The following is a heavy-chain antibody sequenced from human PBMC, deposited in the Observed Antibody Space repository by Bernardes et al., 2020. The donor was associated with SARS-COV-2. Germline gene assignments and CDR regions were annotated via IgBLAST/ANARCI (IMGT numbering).Heavy chain of an antibody. CDR1: GFTFSTYS. Sequence: GGSLRLSCSASGFTFSTYSMHWVRQAPGKGLEYVSVISGSGGRTNYADSVMGRFTISRDNSKNTLFLQMKRLRAEDTAVYYCAKPGTDYWGQGTLVTVSA. J-gene: IGHJ4*02. CDR2: ISGSGGRT. CDR3: AKPGTDY. D-gene: IGHD1-1*01. V-gene: IGHV3-23*01.